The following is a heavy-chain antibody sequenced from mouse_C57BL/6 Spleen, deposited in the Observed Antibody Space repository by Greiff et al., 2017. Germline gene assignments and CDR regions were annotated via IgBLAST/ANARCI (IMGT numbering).Heavy chain of an antibody. J-gene: IGHJ3*01. D-gene: IGHD2-4*01. Sequence: DVILPEPEGGLVRPGSSMKLSCTASGFTFSDYCMPWVRQVPEKGLEWVANINYYGSNTYYLHTLKSRFTFSIDTANIILYLQMSSLKSEGTTTYYCAREGDYDGFAYWGQGTLVTVSA. V-gene: IGHV5-16*01. CDR2: INYYGSNT. CDR1: GFTFSDYC. CDR3: AREGDYDGFAY.